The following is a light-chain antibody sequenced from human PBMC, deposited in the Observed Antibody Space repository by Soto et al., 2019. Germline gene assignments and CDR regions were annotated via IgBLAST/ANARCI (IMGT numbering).Light chain of an antibody. Sequence: DIQMTQSPSTLSASVGDRVTITCRASQSIGDSLHWYQQIPGKVPYLLIYSASTLETGFPSRFRGSGSGTDFTLTISSLQPEDFATYYCQQSYSIPITFGQGTRLEIK. V-gene: IGKV1-39*01. J-gene: IGKJ5*01. CDR3: QQSYSIPIT. CDR2: SAS. CDR1: QSIGDS.